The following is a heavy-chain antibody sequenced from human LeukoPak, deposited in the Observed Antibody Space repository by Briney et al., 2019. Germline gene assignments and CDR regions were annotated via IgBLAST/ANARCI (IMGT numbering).Heavy chain of an antibody. J-gene: IGHJ4*02. CDR1: GYTFTGYY. Sequence: ASVKVSCKASGYTFTGYYMHWVRQAPGQGLEWMGWISAYNGNTDYAQKLQGRVTMTTDTSTSTAYMELRSLRSDDTAVYYCAREGDYNQFDYWGQGTLVTVSS. CDR3: AREGDYNQFDY. CDR2: ISAYNGNT. D-gene: IGHD4-11*01. V-gene: IGHV1-18*04.